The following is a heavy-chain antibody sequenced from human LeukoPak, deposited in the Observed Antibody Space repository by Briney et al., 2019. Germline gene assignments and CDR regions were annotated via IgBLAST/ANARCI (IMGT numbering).Heavy chain of an antibody. CDR3: AGRGSSSGTFDV. Sequence: SETLSLTCTVSGGSISNLDYYWTWIRQPAGKRLEWIGRICTSGGTNYNPSLKSRVTMSVDKSKNQISLNLASLTAADTALYYCAGRGSSSGTFDVWGPGTFVTVSS. CDR1: GGSISNLDYY. D-gene: IGHD2-2*01. V-gene: IGHV4-61*02. CDR2: ICTSGGT. J-gene: IGHJ3*01.